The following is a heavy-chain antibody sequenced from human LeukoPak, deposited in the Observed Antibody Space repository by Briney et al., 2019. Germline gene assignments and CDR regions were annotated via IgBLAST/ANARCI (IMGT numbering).Heavy chain of an antibody. CDR2: IYISGST. Sequence: SETLSLTCTVSGGSISSYYLSWIRQPDGKGLEWIGRIYISGSTNYNPSLKSRVTMSVDTSKNQFSLKLSSVTAADTAVYYCARDLLNWNEGDWFDPWGQGTLVTVSS. CDR1: GGSISSYY. V-gene: IGHV4-4*07. J-gene: IGHJ5*02. D-gene: IGHD1-1*01. CDR3: ARDLLNWNEGDWFDP.